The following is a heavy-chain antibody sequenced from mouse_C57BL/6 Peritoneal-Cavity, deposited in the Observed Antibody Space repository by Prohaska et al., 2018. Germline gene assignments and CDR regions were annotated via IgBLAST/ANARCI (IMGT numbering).Heavy chain of an antibody. V-gene: IGHV1-18*01. CDR3: ARRGNYFDY. CDR1: GYTFTDYN. CDR2: INTNKGGN. J-gene: IGHJ2*01. Sequence: EVQLQQPGPELVKPGASVKIPCKASGYTFTDYNMDWVKQSHGKSLEWIGDINTNKGGNKKNEKVKGKARLTVDKSSSTAYMELRSLTSEDTAVYYCARRGNYFDYWGQGTTLTVSS. D-gene: IGHD1-1*02.